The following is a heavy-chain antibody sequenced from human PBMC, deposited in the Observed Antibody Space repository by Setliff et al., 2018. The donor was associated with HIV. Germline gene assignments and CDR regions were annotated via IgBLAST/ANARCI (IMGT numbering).Heavy chain of an antibody. J-gene: IGHJ4*02. V-gene: IGHV4-34*01. CDR1: GGSFSDYY. D-gene: IGHD3-3*01. CDR3: AREKSITSAWYGGYYFDY. CDR2: INHSGST. Sequence: PSETLSLTCAVYGGSFSDYYWSWIRQPPGKGLEWIGEINHSGSTNYNPSLKRRVTISVDTSKNQCSLHLVSVTAADTAVYFCAREKSITSAWYGGYYFDYWGQGTTVTVSS.